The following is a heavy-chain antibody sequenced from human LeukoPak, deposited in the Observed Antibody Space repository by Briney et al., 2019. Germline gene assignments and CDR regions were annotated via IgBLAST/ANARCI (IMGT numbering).Heavy chain of an antibody. D-gene: IGHD3-10*01. CDR1: GYTFTGYY. J-gene: IGHJ5*02. CDR2: INTNTGNP. V-gene: IGHV7-4-1*02. CDR3: ARVYYYGSGSYENWFDP. Sequence: GASVKVSCKASGYTFTGYYMHWVRQAPGQGLEWMGWINTNTGNPTYAQGFTGRFVFSLDTSVSTAYLQISSLKAEDTAVYYCARVYYYGSGSYENWFDPWGQGTLVTVSS.